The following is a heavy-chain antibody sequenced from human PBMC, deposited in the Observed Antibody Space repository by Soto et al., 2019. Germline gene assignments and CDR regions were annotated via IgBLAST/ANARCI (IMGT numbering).Heavy chain of an antibody. J-gene: IGHJ4*02. CDR1: GASVTSGDYY. Sequence: QVLLQESGPGLVKPSQTLSLTCTVSGASVTSGDYYWSCIRQPPGKGLEWIGYIYNNGGSYYNPALKGLLTISIDTSKNHFSLKLKSVTAADTAIYYCVGTGTTDDYWGRGTLVTVSS. CDR3: VGTGTTDDY. V-gene: IGHV4-30-4*01. CDR2: IYNNGGS. D-gene: IGHD4-17*01.